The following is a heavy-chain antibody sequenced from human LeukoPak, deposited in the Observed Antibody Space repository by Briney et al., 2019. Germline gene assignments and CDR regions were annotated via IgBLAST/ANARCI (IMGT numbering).Heavy chain of an antibody. CDR2: INSDGIST. CDR3: ARGRDGYSDY. J-gene: IGHJ4*02. V-gene: IGHV3-74*01. CDR1: RFTFSSYW. D-gene: IGHD5-24*01. Sequence: GGSLRLSCAASRFTFSSYWMHWVRQAPGKGLVWVSRINSDGISTSYPDSVKGRFTISRDNAKNTLYLQMNSLRAEDTAVYYCARGRDGYSDYWGQGTLVTVSS.